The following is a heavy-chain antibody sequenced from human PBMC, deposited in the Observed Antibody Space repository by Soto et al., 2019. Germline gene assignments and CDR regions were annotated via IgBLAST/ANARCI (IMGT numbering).Heavy chain of an antibody. CDR1: GGSISSYY. V-gene: IGHV4-59*01. D-gene: IGHD2-15*01. J-gene: IGHJ5*02. CDR3: ARDWGFCSGGTCSNWFDP. CDR2: IYYSGST. Sequence: SETLSLTCTVSGGSISSYYWNWIRQPPGKGLEWIANIYYSGSTYYNPSLKSRVTISIDRSNNQISLKLGSVTAADTAVYFCARDWGFCSGGTCSNWFDPWGQGTLVTVSS.